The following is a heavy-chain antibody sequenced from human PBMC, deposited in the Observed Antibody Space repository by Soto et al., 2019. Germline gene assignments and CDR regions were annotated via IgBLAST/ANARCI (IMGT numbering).Heavy chain of an antibody. CDR3: ARGFSFSDNSDNDRIYFYYGLNV. CDR1: GGSITTGHW. D-gene: IGHD2-15*01. Sequence: SETLSLTCDVSGGSITTGHWWTWVRQPPGKGLEWIGEIYQSGITNYNPSLNSRLSISMDQSKNQFSLKLTSVTAADTALYFCARGFSFSDNSDNDRIYFYYGLNVWGQGTTVTVSS. J-gene: IGHJ6*02. V-gene: IGHV4-4*02. CDR2: IYQSGIT.